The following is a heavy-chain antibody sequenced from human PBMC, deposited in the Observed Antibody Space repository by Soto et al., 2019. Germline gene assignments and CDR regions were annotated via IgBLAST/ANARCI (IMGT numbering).Heavy chain of an antibody. J-gene: IGHJ4*02. V-gene: IGHV4-4*02. CDR3: ASRDPGTSVDY. CDR1: GGSFTSNNW. CDR2: IYRTGST. D-gene: IGHD1-7*01. Sequence: PSETLSLTCAVSGGSFTSNNWWTWVRQPPGQGLEWIGEIYRTGSTNYNPSLRSRVTISLDKSENQFSLKVTSLTAADTAVYYCASRDPGTSVDYWGQGTLVTVSS.